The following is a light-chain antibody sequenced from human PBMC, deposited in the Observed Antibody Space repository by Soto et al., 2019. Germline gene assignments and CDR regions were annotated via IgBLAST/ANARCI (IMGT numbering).Light chain of an antibody. V-gene: IGLV3-1*01. CDR1: KLGNNY. J-gene: IGLJ2*01. CDR3: QAWDSSTVV. CDR2: QDT. Sequence: SYELTQPPSVSVSPGQTATITCFGDKLGNNYACWYQQKPGQSPVLVIYQDTKRPSGIPERFAGSKSGNTATLTISGTRAMDEADYYCQAWDSSTVVFGGGTKVTVL.